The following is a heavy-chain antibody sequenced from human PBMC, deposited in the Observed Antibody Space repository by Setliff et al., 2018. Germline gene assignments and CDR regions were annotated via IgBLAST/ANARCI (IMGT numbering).Heavy chain of an antibody. CDR2: INHRGSG. CDR3: RQAVVGRDVFDI. J-gene: IGHJ3*02. V-gene: IGHV4-34*01. D-gene: IGHD1-1*01. CDR1: GDSFSDYY. Sequence: KPSETLSLTCAVYGDSFSDYYWSWIRQPPGKGLEWIEEINHRGSGDYNPSFKGRVTISVDTSKKQFSLTLTSVTAADTALYYCRQAVVGRDVFDIWGQGTVVTVSS.